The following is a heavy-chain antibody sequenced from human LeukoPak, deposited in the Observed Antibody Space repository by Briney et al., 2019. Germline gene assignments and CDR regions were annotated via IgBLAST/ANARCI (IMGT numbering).Heavy chain of an antibody. Sequence: SETLSLTCTVSGGSISSSSYYWGWIRQPPGKGLEWIGSIYYSGSTYYNPSLESRFSMSIDKSNNHLSLEVTSVTAADTAMYYCTRESGAFSPFGFWGQGTLVTVSS. CDR2: IYYSGST. CDR3: TRESGAFSPFGF. V-gene: IGHV4-39*07. CDR1: GGSISSSSYY. J-gene: IGHJ4*02. D-gene: IGHD1-26*01.